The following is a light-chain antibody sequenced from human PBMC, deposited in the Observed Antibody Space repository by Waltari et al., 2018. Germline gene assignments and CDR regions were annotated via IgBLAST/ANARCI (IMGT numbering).Light chain of an antibody. Sequence: QSALAQPASVSGSPGQSLTIPCTGSSSDIGAFDLVSWYQQHPGRAPRLIIRNVSERPSGVPHRFSGSKSGNTASLTISSLRSEDESLYFCSSFTTGSTGLFGGGTKLTVL. CDR3: SSFTTGSTGL. CDR1: SSDIGAFDL. J-gene: IGLJ2*01. CDR2: NVS. V-gene: IGLV2-14*03.